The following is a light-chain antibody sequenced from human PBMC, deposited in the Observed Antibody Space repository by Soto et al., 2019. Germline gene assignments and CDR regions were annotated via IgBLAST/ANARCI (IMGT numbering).Light chain of an antibody. CDR1: SSDVGGYNY. Sequence: QSALTQPRSVSGSPGQSVTISCTGTSSDVGGYNYVSWYQQHPGKAPKLIIYDVSNRPSGVSNRFSGSKSGNTASLTISGLQAEDEADYYCSSYTSSTTLYVFGTGTKVTVL. CDR3: SSYTSSTTLYV. CDR2: DVS. J-gene: IGLJ1*01. V-gene: IGLV2-14*03.